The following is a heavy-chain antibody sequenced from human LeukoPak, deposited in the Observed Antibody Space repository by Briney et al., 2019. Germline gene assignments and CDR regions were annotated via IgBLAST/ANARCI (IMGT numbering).Heavy chain of an antibody. CDR3: ARGWWFDP. CDR2: INHSGST. CDR1: GVSFSGYY. Sequence: SETLSLTCAVYGVSFSGYYWSWIRQPPGKGLEWIGEINHSGSTNYNPSLKSRVTISVDTSKNQFSLKLSSVTAADTAVYYCARGWWFDPWGQGTLVTASS. V-gene: IGHV4-34*01. J-gene: IGHJ5*02.